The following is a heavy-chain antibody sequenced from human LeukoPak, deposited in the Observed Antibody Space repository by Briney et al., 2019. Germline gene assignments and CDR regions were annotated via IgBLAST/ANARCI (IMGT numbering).Heavy chain of an antibody. CDR3: AKDRTHRRYYDSTGYYNQYDY. CDR2: ISGSAGST. D-gene: IGHD3-22*01. J-gene: IGHJ4*02. CDR1: GFTFSSYA. V-gene: IGHV3-23*01. Sequence: GGSLRLSCAASGFTFSSYAMSWVRQAPGKGLEWVSTISGSAGSTYYADSVKGRFTISRDNSGNTLYLQMNSLRAEDTAIYYCAKDRTHRRYYDSTGYYNQYDYWGQGALVTVSS.